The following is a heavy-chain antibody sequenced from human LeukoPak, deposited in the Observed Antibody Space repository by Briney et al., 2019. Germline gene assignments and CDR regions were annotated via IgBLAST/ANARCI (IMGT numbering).Heavy chain of an antibody. V-gene: IGHV3-23*01. CDR2: ISSSGDTT. CDR1: GFTFSSYA. D-gene: IGHD5-18*01. J-gene: IGHJ4*02. Sequence: PGGSLRLSCVASGFTFSSYAMSWVRQAPGKGLEWVSTISSSGDTTYFEDSMKGRFTISRDNSKNTLFLQMNSLRAEDTAVYYCARVGYGYSYAPQDYWGQGTLVTVSS. CDR3: ARVGYGYSYAPQDY.